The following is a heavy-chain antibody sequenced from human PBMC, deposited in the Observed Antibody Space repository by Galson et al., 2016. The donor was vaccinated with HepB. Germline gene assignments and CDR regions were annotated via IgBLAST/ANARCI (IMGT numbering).Heavy chain of an antibody. V-gene: IGHV1-69*06. CDR2: IIPILGTT. J-gene: IGHJ5*02. CDR3: TRRDSSGFYNAYNWFDP. CDR1: GGMYSSYA. D-gene: IGHD3-22*01. Sequence: SVKVSCKASGGMYSSYAISWVRQAPGQGLEWMGGIIPILGTTYYAQKFQGRVTITADKSTSTAYMELSSLRSEDTAVYYCTRRDSSGFYNAYNWFDPWGQGTLVTVSS.